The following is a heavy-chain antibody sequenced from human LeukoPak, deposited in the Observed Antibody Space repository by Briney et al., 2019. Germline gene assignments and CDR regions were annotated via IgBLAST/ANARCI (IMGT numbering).Heavy chain of an antibody. Sequence: PSETLSLTCAVSGHSISSGSYWGWIRQPPGKGLEWIGSIYHSGSTYYNPSLKSRVTISVDTSKNQFSLKLNSVTAADMAAYYCARHPGPDCWGQGTLVTVSS. CDR3: ARHPGPDC. J-gene: IGHJ4*02. CDR1: GHSISSGSY. V-gene: IGHV4-38-2*01. CDR2: IYHSGST.